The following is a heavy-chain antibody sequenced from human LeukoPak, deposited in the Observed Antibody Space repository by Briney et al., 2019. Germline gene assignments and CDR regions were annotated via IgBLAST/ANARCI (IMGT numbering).Heavy chain of an antibody. CDR3: ASDGYYYDSSGYYRDY. CDR1: GGXISSSSYY. CDR2: IYYSGST. D-gene: IGHD3-22*01. Sequence: SETLSLTCTVSGGXISSSSYYWGWIRQPPGKGLELIGSIYYSGSTYYNPSLKSRVTISVDTSKNQFSLKLSSVTAADTAVYYCASDGYYYDSSGYYRDYWGQGTLVTVSS. J-gene: IGHJ4*02. V-gene: IGHV4-39*01.